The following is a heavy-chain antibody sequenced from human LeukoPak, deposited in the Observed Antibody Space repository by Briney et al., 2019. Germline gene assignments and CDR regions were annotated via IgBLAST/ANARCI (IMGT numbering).Heavy chain of an antibody. CDR3: ARFADTNYDAFDI. CDR1: GYSITSGSY. V-gene: IGHV4-38-2*02. D-gene: IGHD4-11*01. Sequence: SGTLSLTCTVSGYSITSGSYWGWIRQPPGKGLEWIANVYHRGTTYYSPSLKSRLTISVDTSKNHFSLRLSSLSAADTAIYYCARFADTNYDAFDIWGQGTLVTVPS. CDR2: VYHRGTT. J-gene: IGHJ3*02.